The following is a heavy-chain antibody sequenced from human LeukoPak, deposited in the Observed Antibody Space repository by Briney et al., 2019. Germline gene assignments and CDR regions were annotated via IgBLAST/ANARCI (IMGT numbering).Heavy chain of an antibody. CDR1: RFTFSRYA. CDR3: AKDPLEQLSTIYFQN. D-gene: IGHD6-6*01. CDR2: ISGSGGST. Sequence: GGSLRLSCAASRFTFSRYAMNWVRQAPGKGLEWVSAISGSGGSTYYADSVKGRFTIFRDNSQNTLYLQMNSLRAEDTAVYYCAKDPLEQLSTIYFQNWGQGTLVTVSS. J-gene: IGHJ1*01. V-gene: IGHV3-23*01.